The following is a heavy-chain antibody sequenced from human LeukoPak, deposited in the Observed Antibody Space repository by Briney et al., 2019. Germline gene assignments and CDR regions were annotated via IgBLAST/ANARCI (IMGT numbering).Heavy chain of an antibody. CDR3: AKDGRLKNIAGAGIDY. D-gene: IGHD6-13*01. V-gene: IGHV3-30*18. CDR2: ISYDGSNE. Sequence: GGSLRLSCAASGFTFSSYGMHWVRQAPGKGLEWVAVISYDGSNEYYADSVKGRFTISRDNSKNTLYLQMNSLRAEDSAVYYCAKDGRLKNIAGAGIDYWGQGTLVTVSS. J-gene: IGHJ4*02. CDR1: GFTFSSYG.